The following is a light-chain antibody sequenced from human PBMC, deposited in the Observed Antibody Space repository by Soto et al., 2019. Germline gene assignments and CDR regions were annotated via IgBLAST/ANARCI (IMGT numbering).Light chain of an antibody. CDR3: QKYNSAPLT. Sequence: DVPMTQSPSSLSAFVGDRVTITCRASQGIAPYLAWFQQKXXKVPKLLIYATSTLQSGVPSRFSGSGSGTDFTLTINSLQPEDVGTYYCQKYNSAPLTFGGGTKVEIK. CDR2: ATS. J-gene: IGKJ4*01. V-gene: IGKV1-27*01. CDR1: QGIAPY.